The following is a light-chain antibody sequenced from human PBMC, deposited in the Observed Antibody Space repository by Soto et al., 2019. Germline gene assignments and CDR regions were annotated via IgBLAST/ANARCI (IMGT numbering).Light chain of an antibody. CDR1: QSVSSY. Sequence: EIVLTQSPATLSLSHGERATLSCRASQSVSSYLAWYQQKPGQAPRLLIYGASSRATGIPDRFSGSGSGTDFTLTISRLEPEDFAVYYCQQYGSSPETFGQGTKVDI. J-gene: IGKJ1*01. CDR2: GAS. CDR3: QQYGSSPET. V-gene: IGKV3-20*01.